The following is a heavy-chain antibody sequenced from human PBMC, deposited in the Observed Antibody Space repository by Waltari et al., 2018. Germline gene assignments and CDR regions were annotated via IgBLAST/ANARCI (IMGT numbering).Heavy chain of an antibody. V-gene: IGHV4-4*02. CDR3: AGDRAIGLFFDY. CDR2: VPHSGKT. J-gene: IGHJ4*02. Sequence: QVQLQESGQGLVKPSGTLSLTCAVSGDSVSGNYWWSWVRQSPEKGLEWIGKVPHSGKTHYTPSIQSRVTISVDSPKNHFSLTLKSVTAADTAVYYCAGDRAIGLFFDYWGRGTLVTVSS. CDR1: GDSVSGNYW. D-gene: IGHD2-2*01.